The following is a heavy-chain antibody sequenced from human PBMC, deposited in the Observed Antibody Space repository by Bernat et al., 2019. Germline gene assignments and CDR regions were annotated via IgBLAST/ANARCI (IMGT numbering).Heavy chain of an antibody. Sequence: EVQLVESGGDLVQPGGSLRLSCAASGFTFSSYSMNWVRQAPGKGLEWVSFISSSTGTIHYADSVKGRFTISRDNAKNSLYLQMNSLRAEDTAVYYCAGGGSSWYHNWFDPWGQGTLVTVSS. CDR1: GFTFSSYS. D-gene: IGHD6-13*01. CDR3: AGGGSSWYHNWFDP. J-gene: IGHJ5*02. CDR2: ISSSTGTI. V-gene: IGHV3-48*01.